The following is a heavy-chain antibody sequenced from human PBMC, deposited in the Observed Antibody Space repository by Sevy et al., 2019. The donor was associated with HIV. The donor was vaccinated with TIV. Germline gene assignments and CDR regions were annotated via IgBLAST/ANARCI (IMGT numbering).Heavy chain of an antibody. CDR3: ARGGYYDILTGYAFDI. J-gene: IGHJ3*02. Sequence: SETLYLTCTVSGGSISSGSYYWSWIRQPAGKGLEWIGRIYTSGSTNYNPSLKSRVTISVDTSKNQFSLKLSSVTAADTAVYYCARGGYYDILTGYAFDIWGQGTMVTVSS. CDR1: GGSISSGSYY. D-gene: IGHD3-9*01. V-gene: IGHV4-61*02. CDR2: IYTSGST.